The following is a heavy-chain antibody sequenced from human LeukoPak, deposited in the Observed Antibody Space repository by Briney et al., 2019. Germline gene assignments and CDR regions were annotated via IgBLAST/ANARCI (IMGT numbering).Heavy chain of an antibody. CDR3: ARDFPAAAGRGWFDP. V-gene: IGHV4-61*02. J-gene: IGHJ5*02. Sequence: SQTLSLTCTVSGGSISSGSYYWSWIRQPAGKGLEWIGRIYTSGSTNYNPSLKSRVTISVDTSKNQFSLKLSSVTAADTAVYYCARDFPAAAGRGWFDPWGQGTLVTVSS. CDR1: GGSISSGSYY. D-gene: IGHD6-13*01. CDR2: IYTSGST.